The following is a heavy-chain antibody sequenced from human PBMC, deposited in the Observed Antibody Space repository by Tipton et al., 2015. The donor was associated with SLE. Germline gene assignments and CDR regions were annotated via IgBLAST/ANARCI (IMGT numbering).Heavy chain of an antibody. V-gene: IGHV4-59*01. J-gene: IGHJ4*02. CDR2: VYGSGST. CDR3: ARGQKRLGAYFDC. CDR1: GGSINTYF. D-gene: IGHD3-16*01. Sequence: TLSLTCTVSGGSINTYFWSWIRQPPGKGLEWIGYVYGSGSTHYNPSLTSRVTMSVDTSKNQFSLRLTSVTAADTAVYYCARGQKRLGAYFDCWGQGTLVTVSS.